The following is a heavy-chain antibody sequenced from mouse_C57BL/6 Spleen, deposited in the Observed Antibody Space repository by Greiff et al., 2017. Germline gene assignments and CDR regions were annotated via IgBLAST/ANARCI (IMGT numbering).Heavy chain of an antibody. J-gene: IGHJ3*01. CDR3: TRYYGNYEGSWFAY. D-gene: IGHD2-1*01. Sequence: QVQLQQSGAELVRPGASVTLSCKASGYTFTDYEMHWVKQTPVHGLEWIGAIDPETGGTAYNQKFKGKAILTADKSSSTAYMELRSLTSEDSAVYSFTRYYGNYEGSWFAYWGQGALVTVSA. CDR2: IDPETGGT. V-gene: IGHV1-15*01. CDR1: GYTFTDYE.